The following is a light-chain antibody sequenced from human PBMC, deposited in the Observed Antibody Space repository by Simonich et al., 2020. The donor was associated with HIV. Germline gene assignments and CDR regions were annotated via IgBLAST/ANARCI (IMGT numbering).Light chain of an antibody. J-gene: IGKJ2*01. CDR3: QQYNSYPFT. V-gene: IGKV1-5*03. CDR2: KAS. CDR1: QSISSW. Sequence: DIQMTQSPSTLSASVGNRVTIPCRASQSISSWLAWYQQKPGKAPKLLIYKASSLERGVPSRFSGSGSGTQFTLTISSLQPDDFATYYCQQYNSYPFTFGQGTKLEIK.